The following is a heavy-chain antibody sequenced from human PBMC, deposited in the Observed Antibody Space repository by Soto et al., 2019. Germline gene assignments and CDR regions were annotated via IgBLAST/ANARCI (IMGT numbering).Heavy chain of an antibody. V-gene: IGHV4-34*01. CDR3: ARGESGYDSDY. J-gene: IGHJ4*02. D-gene: IGHD5-12*01. Sequence: SETLSLTCAVYGGSFSGYYWNWISQPPGKGLEWIGEINHSGSTNYNPSLKSRVTIPVDTSKNQFSLKLSSVTAADTAVYYCARGESGYDSDYWGQGTLVTVSS. CDR1: GGSFSGYY. CDR2: INHSGST.